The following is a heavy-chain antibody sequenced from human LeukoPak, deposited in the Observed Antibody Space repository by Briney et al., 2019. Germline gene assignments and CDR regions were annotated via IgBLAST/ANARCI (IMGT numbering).Heavy chain of an antibody. V-gene: IGHV4-59*01. CDR2: FYNTGTT. CDR3: ASKSTDHGELRFDY. D-gene: IGHD4-17*01. CDR1: GDSTNTYF. J-gene: IGHJ4*02. Sequence: SETLSLTCTISGDSTNTYFWSWVRQPPGEGLEWLGYFYNTGTTNYNPSLKSRVNIAVDTTKNQFSLKVNSVTAADTGVYYCASKSTDHGELRFDYWGQGTLVTVSS.